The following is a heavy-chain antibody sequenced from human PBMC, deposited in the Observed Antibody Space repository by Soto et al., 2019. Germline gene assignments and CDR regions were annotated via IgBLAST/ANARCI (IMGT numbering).Heavy chain of an antibody. J-gene: IGHJ6*02. CDR2: INPSGGST. CDR1: GYTFTSYY. V-gene: IGHV1-46*01. CDR3: ARGLYYYDSSGYYYPSVVYYYYGMDV. Sequence: ASVKVSCKASGYTFTSYYMHWVRQAPGQGLEWMGIINPSGGSTSYAQKFQGRVTMTRDTSTSTVYMELSSLRSEDTAVYYCARGLYYYDSSGYYYPSVVYYYYGMDVWGQGTTVTVSS. D-gene: IGHD3-22*01.